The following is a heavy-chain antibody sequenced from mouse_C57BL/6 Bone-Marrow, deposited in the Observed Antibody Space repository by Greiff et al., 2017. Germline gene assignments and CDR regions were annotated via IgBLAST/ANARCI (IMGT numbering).Heavy chain of an antibody. D-gene: IGHD1-3*01. V-gene: IGHV14-4*01. J-gene: IGHJ4*01. CDR3: TTEVLKAMDY. CDR2: IDPENGDT. CDR1: GFNIKDDY. Sequence: EVKLVESGAELVRPGASVKLSCTASGFNIKDDYMHWVKQRPEQGLEWIGWIDPENGDTEYASKFQGKATITADTSSNTAYLQLSSLTSEDTAVYYCTTEVLKAMDYWGQGTSVTVSS.